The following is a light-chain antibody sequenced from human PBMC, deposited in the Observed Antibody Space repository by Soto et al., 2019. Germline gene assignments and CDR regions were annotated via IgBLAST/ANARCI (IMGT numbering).Light chain of an antibody. CDR3: QQYYSLPYT. CDR2: WAS. Sequence: DIVMTQSPDSLAVSLGERATINCKSSQSVLYSSNNRNYLAWYQQKPRQPPKLLIYWASTRGSGVPDRFSGGGSGTDFTLTISSLQAEDVAVYYCQQYYSLPYTFGQGTKLEIK. J-gene: IGKJ2*01. CDR1: QSVLYSSNNRNY. V-gene: IGKV4-1*01.